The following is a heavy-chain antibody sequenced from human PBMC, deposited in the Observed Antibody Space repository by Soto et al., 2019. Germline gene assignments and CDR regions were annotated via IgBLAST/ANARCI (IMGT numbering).Heavy chain of an antibody. Sequence: ASVKVSCKASGYTFTSYGISWVRQAPGQGLEWMGWISAYNGNTNYAQKLQGRVTMTTDTSTSTAYMELRSLRSDDTAVYYCARDGYCSSNSCYIDYYYGMDVWGQGTTVTVS. CDR3: ARDGYCSSNSCYIDYYYGMDV. J-gene: IGHJ6*02. CDR1: GYTFTSYG. CDR2: ISAYNGNT. D-gene: IGHD2-2*02. V-gene: IGHV1-18*04.